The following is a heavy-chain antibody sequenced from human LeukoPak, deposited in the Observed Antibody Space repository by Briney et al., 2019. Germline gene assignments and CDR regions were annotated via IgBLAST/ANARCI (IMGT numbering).Heavy chain of an antibody. CDR2: ISLRGRT. Sequence: SETLSLTCGVSGGSITSTNWWSWVRQPPGQGLEWIGEISLRGRTNYNPSLNSRVTMSLDESKNQLSLNLTSVTAADTAIYYCSRESGPFCPFGYWGQGTLVTVSS. D-gene: IGHD1-26*01. J-gene: IGHJ4*02. CDR3: SRESGPFCPFGY. V-gene: IGHV4-4*02. CDR1: GGSITSTNW.